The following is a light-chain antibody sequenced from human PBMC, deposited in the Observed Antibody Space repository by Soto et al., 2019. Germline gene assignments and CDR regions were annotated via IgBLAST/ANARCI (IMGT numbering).Light chain of an antibody. Sequence: QSVLTQPPSVSGAPGQRVTISCTGSSSNIGAGYDVHWYQQLPGTAPKLLIYGNSNRPSGVPDRFSGSKSGTSASLAITGLVAEDEADYYCQSYDSSLSGWVFGGGTEPTVL. CDR3: QSYDSSLSGWV. V-gene: IGLV1-40*01. J-gene: IGLJ3*02. CDR1: SSNIGAGYD. CDR2: GNS.